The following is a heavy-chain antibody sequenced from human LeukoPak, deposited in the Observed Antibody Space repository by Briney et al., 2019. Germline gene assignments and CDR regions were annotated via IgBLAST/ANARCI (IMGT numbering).Heavy chain of an antibody. CDR1: GFTFGAFG. CDR3: ARDGIIAVAVQPPFDY. J-gene: IGHJ4*02. D-gene: IGHD6-19*01. Sequence: GGSLRLSCAASGFTFGAFGIHWVRQPPGKGLEWVAVISYDGSNKYYGDSVKGRFTISRDNAKNSLYLQMNSLRAEDTAVYYCARDGIIAVAVQPPFDYWGQGTLVTVSS. V-gene: IGHV3-30*03. CDR2: ISYDGSNK.